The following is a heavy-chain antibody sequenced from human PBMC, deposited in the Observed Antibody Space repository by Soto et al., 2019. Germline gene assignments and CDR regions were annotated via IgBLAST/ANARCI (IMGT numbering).Heavy chain of an antibody. Sequence: QVQLVQSGAEVKKPGSSVKVSCKASGGTFSSYAINWVRQAPGQGLEWMGGIIPIFGTADYAQKFEGRVTITADESTSTASMELSSLRSEDTAVYYCASNGFGETYYYGMDVWGQGTTVTVSS. CDR2: IIPIFGTA. CDR3: ASNGFGETYYYGMDV. CDR1: GGTFSSYA. D-gene: IGHD3-10*01. J-gene: IGHJ6*02. V-gene: IGHV1-69*12.